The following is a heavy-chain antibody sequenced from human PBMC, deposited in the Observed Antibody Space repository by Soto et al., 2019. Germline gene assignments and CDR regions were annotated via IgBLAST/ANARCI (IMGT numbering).Heavy chain of an antibody. CDR2: IYYSGST. D-gene: IGHD4-17*01. J-gene: IGHJ6*04. V-gene: IGHV4-59*12. CDR1: GGSISSYY. Sequence: QVQLQESGPGLVKPSETLSLTCTVSGGSISSYYWSWIRQPPGKGLEWIGYIYYSGSTNYNPSLKVRGTISGDTSKNQFSLRLSSVTAADTSVYYCAREGLYGGSYDYYGMDVWGKGTTVTVSS. CDR3: AREGLYGGSYDYYGMDV.